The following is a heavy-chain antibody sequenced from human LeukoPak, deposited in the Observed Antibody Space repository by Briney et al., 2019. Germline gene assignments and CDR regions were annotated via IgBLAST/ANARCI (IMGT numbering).Heavy chain of an antibody. V-gene: IGHV4-38-2*02. CDR1: GYSISSGYY. Sequence: SETLSLTCTVSGYSISSGYYWGWIRQPPGKGLDWIGGTFHSGSTYYNPSLKSRVTISVDTSKNQFSLKLSSVTAADTAVYYCASAGEEITIFGVVMGYFDYWGQGTLVTVSS. CDR2: TFHSGST. CDR3: ASAGEEITIFGVVMGYFDY. J-gene: IGHJ4*02. D-gene: IGHD3-3*01.